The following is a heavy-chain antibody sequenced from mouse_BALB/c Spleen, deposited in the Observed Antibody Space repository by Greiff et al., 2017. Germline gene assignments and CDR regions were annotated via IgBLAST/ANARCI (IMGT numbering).Heavy chain of an antibody. CDR2: IWAGGST. D-gene: IGHD2-1*01. Sequence: VMLVESGPGLVAPSQSLSITCTVSGFSLTSYGVHWVRQPPGKGLGWLGVIWAGGSTNYNSALMSRLSISKDNSKSQVFLKMNSLQTDDTAMYYCAGNYDWFAYWGQGTLVTVSA. V-gene: IGHV2-9*02. J-gene: IGHJ3*01. CDR1: GFSLTSYG. CDR3: AGNYDWFAY.